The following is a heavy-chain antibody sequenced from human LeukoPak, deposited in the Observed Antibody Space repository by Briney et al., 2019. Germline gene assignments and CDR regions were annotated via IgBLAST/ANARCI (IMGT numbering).Heavy chain of an antibody. Sequence: PGGSLRLSCAASGFTFSSYSMNWVRQAPGKGLEWVSYISSSSSTIYYADSVKGRFTISRDNAMNSLYLQMNSLRAEDTAVYYCARGKSWYYYDSSGRGGWFDPWGQGTLVTVSS. D-gene: IGHD3-22*01. V-gene: IGHV3-48*01. CDR1: GFTFSSYS. CDR2: ISSSSSTI. CDR3: ARGKSWYYYDSSGRGGWFDP. J-gene: IGHJ5*02.